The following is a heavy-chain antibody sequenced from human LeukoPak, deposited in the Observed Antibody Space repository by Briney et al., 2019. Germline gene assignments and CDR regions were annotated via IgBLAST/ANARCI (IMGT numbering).Heavy chain of an antibody. CDR2: IIPLLDTT. J-gene: IGHJ6*03. Sequence: SVKVSCKTSVGSFGNYAVSGVRQAPGQGLECMGGIIPLLDTTHHAQQFQGRITIIADESTSTAYMELSSLRSEDTAVYYCARGLTTPPYYYYYFDVWGKGTAVTVSS. V-gene: IGHV1-69*01. D-gene: IGHD3-22*01. CDR1: VGSFGNYA. CDR3: ARGLTTPPYYYYYFDV.